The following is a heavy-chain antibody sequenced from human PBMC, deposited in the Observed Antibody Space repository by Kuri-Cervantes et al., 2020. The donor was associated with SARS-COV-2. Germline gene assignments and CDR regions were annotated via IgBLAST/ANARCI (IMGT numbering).Heavy chain of an antibody. D-gene: IGHD6-19*01. CDR2: ISSSSSYI. CDR1: GFTFSSYS. J-gene: IGHJ6*02. Sequence: GGSLRLSCAASGFTFSSYSMNWVRQAPGKGLEWVSSISSSSSYIYYADSVKGRFTISRDNAKNSLYLQMNSLRAEDTAVYYCARGDSSGWYSYYYYGMDVWGQGTTVTVSS. V-gene: IGHV3-21*01. CDR3: ARGDSSGWYSYYYYGMDV.